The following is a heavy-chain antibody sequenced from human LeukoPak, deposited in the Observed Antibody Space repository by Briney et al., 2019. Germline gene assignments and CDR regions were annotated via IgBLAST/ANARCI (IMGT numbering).Heavy chain of an antibody. D-gene: IGHD5-18*01. V-gene: IGHV4-38-2*02. J-gene: IGHJ4*02. Sequence: PSETLSLTCTVSGYSISSGYYWGWIRQPPGKGLEWIGEINHSGSTNYNPSLKSRVTISVDTSKNQFSLKLSSVTAADTAVYYCARPRGYSYGSPLGYWGQGTLVTVSS. CDR3: ARPRGYSYGSPLGY. CDR2: INHSGST. CDR1: GYSISSGYY.